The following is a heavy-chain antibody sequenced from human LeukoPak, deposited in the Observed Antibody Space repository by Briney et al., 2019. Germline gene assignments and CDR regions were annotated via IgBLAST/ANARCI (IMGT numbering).Heavy chain of an antibody. J-gene: IGHJ4*02. CDR3: ATYPFDY. V-gene: IGHV3-7*01. Sequence: GESLRLSCAASGFTLSNYYMTWVRQAPGKGLEWVANINHDGSQKYYVDSVRGRFTISRDNARNSLYLQMNSLRAEDTAVYYCATYPFDYWGQGTLVTVSS. CDR2: INHDGSQK. CDR1: GFTLSNYY.